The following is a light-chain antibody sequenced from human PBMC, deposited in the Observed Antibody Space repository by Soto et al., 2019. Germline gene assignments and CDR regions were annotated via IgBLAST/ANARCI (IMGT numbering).Light chain of an antibody. Sequence: DIVMTQSPDSLAVSLGERATINCKSSQSVFKGSNNKDCLAWYQQKPGQPPKLLIYLASTRESGVPDRFSGIGSGTDFTLTTSSLQAEDVAIYYCQQFSSPPFFPFGQGTKVEIK. CDR3: QQFSSPPFFP. J-gene: IGKJ2*01. CDR1: QSVFKGSNNKDC. CDR2: LAS. V-gene: IGKV4-1*01.